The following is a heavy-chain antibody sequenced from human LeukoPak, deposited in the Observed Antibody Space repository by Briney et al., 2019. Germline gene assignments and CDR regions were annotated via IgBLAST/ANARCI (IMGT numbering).Heavy chain of an antibody. CDR1: GFTVSNNY. J-gene: IGHJ3*02. V-gene: IGHV3-66*01. CDR3: ARDFREYYYGSDAFDI. D-gene: IGHD3-10*01. CDR2: IYSGGST. Sequence: PGGSLRLSCAASGFTVSNNYMSWVRQAPGKGLEWVSVIYSGGSTYYADSVKGRFTISRDNSKNTLYLQMNSLRAEDTAVYYCARDFREYYYGSDAFDIWGQGTMVTVSS.